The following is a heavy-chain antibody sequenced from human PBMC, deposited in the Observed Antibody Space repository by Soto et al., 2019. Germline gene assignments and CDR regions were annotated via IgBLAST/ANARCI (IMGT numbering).Heavy chain of an antibody. V-gene: IGHV3-73*01. D-gene: IGHD1-1*01. CDR1: GFTFSGSA. Sequence: GGSLRLSCTASGFTFSGSAIHWVRQASGKGLEWVGRIRSERNSYATAYAASLEGRVAISRDDSKNAAYLQINSLKIEDTAVNYCPRHGAYQNETSAYGGQGALVTVSS. J-gene: IGHJ4*02. CDR3: PRHGAYQNETSAY. CDR2: IRSERNSYAT.